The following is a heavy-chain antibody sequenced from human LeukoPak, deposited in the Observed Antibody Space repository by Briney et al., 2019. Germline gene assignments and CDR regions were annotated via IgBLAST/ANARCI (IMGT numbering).Heavy chain of an antibody. J-gene: IGHJ3*02. Sequence: GGSLRLSCVASGFTFSSDFMHWLRQAPGEGLMWVSQISGDETYTNYADSVKGRFTISRDNAKNTLYLQMNSLRDEDTAIYYCIREDNAFNIWGQGTLVTVSS. CDR3: IREDNAFNI. V-gene: IGHV3-74*01. CDR2: ISGDETYT. CDR1: GFTFSSDF.